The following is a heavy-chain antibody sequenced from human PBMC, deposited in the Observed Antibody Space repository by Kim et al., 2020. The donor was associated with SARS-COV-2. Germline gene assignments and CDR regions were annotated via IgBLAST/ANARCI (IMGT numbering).Heavy chain of an antibody. J-gene: IGHJ1*01. V-gene: IGHV3-7*03. CDR3: ARDTGVVVAATGYFQH. CDR2: IKQDGSEK. CDR1: GFTFSSYW. Sequence: GGSLRLSCAASGFTFSSYWMSWVRQAPGKGLEWVANIKQDGSEKYYVDSVKGRFTISRDNAKNSLYLQMNSLRAEDTAVYYCARDTGVVVAATGYFQHWGQGTLVTVSS. D-gene: IGHD2-15*01.